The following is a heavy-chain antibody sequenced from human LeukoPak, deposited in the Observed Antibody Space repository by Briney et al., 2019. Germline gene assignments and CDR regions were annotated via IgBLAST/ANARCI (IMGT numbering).Heavy chain of an antibody. J-gene: IGHJ6*02. Sequence: ASVKVSCKASGYTFTSYDISWVRQAPGQGLEWMGWISANNGNTKYGQKFQGRVTMTTDTSTSTAYMELRSLRSDDTAVYYCARDRPNYGMDVWGQGTTVTVSS. CDR2: ISANNGNT. CDR1: GYTFTSYD. CDR3: ARDRPNYGMDV. V-gene: IGHV1-18*01.